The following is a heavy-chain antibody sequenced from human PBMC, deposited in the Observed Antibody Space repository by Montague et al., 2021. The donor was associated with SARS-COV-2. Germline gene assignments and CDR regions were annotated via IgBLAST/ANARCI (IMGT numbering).Heavy chain of an antibody. CDR1: GFTFSDFY. CDR2: ISSTGSTI. D-gene: IGHD2-8*02. J-gene: IGHJ4*02. Sequence: SLRLSCAASGFTFSDFYMNWIRQAPGKGLEWISWISSTGSTIEYADSVKGRFTISRDNAKNSVYLQMNSLEVDDTAVYYCARDNITWSFDSWGQGTLVTVS. CDR3: ARDNITWSFDS. V-gene: IGHV3-11*01.